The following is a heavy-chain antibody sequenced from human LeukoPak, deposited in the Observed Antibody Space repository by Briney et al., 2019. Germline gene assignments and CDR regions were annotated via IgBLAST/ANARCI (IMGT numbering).Heavy chain of an antibody. CDR1: GYSFTSYW. J-gene: IGHJ3*02. CDR2: IYPGDSDI. Sequence: GESLKISCKGSGYSFTSYWIGWVRQMPGKGPEWMGIIYPGDSDIRYSPSFQGQVTISADESISTAYLQWSSLKASDIAMYYCARPLYSGSYFSAFDIWGQGTMVTVSS. V-gene: IGHV5-51*01. D-gene: IGHD1-26*01. CDR3: ARPLYSGSYFSAFDI.